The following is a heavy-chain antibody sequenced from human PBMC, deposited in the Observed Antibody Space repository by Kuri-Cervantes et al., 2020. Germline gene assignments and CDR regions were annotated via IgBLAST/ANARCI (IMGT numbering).Heavy chain of an antibody. CDR3: AKDQSEWLAKYSFDS. J-gene: IGHJ4*02. CDR2: ISYDGSNK. Sequence: GESPKISCAASGFTFSSYAMHWVRQAPGKGLEWVAVISYDGSNKYYADSVKGRFTISRDNSKNTLYLQMNSLRAEDTALYYCAKDQSEWLAKYSFDSWGQGTPVTVSS. CDR1: GFTFSSYA. D-gene: IGHD6-19*01. V-gene: IGHV3-30-3*01.